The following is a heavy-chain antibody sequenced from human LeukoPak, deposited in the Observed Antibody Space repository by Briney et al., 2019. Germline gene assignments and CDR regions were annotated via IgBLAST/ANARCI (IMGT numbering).Heavy chain of an antibody. J-gene: IGHJ6*02. V-gene: IGHV4-39*07. CDR3: AKRYQLLLGSMDV. CDR2: IYYSGST. D-gene: IGHD2-2*01. Sequence: SETLSLTCTVSGGPISSSSYYWGWIRQPPGKGLERIGSIYYSGSTYYNPSLKSRVTISVDTSKNQFSLKLSSVTAADTAVYYCAKRYQLLLGSMDVWGQGTTVTVSS. CDR1: GGPISSSSYY.